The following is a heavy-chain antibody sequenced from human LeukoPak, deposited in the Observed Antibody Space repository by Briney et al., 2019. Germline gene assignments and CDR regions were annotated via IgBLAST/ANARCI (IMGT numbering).Heavy chain of an antibody. J-gene: IGHJ4*02. CDR1: GFTFSSYG. CDR3: AWDPGYGSSWLFDY. CDR2: IWYDGSNK. D-gene: IGHD6-13*01. Sequence: GRSLRLSCAASGFTFSSYGMHWVRQAPGKGLEWVAVIWYDGSNKYYADSVKGRFTISRDNSKNTLYLQMNSLRAEDTAVYYCAWDPGYGSSWLFDYWGQGTLVTVSS. V-gene: IGHV3-33*01.